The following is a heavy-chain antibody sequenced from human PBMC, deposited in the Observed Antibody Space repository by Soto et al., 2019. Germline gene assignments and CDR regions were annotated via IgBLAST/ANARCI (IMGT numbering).Heavy chain of an antibody. V-gene: IGHV5-10-1*01. D-gene: IGHD1-26*01. CDR2: IDPTDSYT. CDR3: ARQGEYSDPAVSFDY. Sequence: PGESLKISCKYSGYRSASYWISWVRQMPGKGLEWMGKIDPTDSYTDYSPSFKGRVTISADKSSSTAYLQWSSLKASDTAMYYCARQGEYSDPAVSFDYWGQGTLVTVSS. J-gene: IGHJ4*02. CDR1: GYRSASYW.